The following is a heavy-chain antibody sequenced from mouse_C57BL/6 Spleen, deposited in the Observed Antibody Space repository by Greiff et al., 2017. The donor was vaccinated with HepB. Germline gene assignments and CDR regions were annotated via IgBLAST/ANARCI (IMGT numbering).Heavy chain of an antibody. J-gene: IGHJ4*01. D-gene: IGHD1-1*01. V-gene: IGHV1-80*01. CDR2: IYPGDGDT. CDR1: GYAFSSYW. Sequence: VHLVESGAELVKPGASVKISCKASGYAFSSYWMNWVKQRPGKGLEWIGQIYPGDGDTNYNGKFKGKATLTADKSSSTAYMQLSSLTSEDSAVYFCARRDGNLYAMDYWGQGTSVTVSS. CDR3: ARRDGNLYAMDY.